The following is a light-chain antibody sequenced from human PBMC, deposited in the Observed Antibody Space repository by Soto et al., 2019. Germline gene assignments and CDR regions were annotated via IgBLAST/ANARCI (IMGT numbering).Light chain of an antibody. J-gene: IGLJ1*01. Sequence: QSALTQPASVSGSPGQSITISCTGTSSDVGGYNYVSWYQHHPGKAPKLMIYEVSNRPSGVSNRFPGSKSGNTASLTISGLQAEDEADYYCSSYTTTNTYVFGTGTKLTVL. CDR2: EVS. CDR1: SSDVGGYNY. CDR3: SSYTTTNTYV. V-gene: IGLV2-14*01.